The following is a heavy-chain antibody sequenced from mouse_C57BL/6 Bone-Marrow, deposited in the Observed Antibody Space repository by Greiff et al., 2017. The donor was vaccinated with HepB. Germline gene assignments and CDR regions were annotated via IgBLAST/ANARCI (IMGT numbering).Heavy chain of an antibody. D-gene: IGHD2-4*01. CDR1: GYTFTSYW. CDR3: ARAGLRRVYYYAMDY. J-gene: IGHJ4*01. V-gene: IGHV1-52*01. Sequence: VQLQQPGAELVRPGSSVKLSCTASGYTFTSYWMHWVKQRPIQGLEWIGNIDPSDSETHYNQKFKDKATLTVDKSSSTAYMQLSSLTSEDSAVYYCARAGLRRVYYYAMDYWGQGTSVTVSS. CDR2: IDPSDSET.